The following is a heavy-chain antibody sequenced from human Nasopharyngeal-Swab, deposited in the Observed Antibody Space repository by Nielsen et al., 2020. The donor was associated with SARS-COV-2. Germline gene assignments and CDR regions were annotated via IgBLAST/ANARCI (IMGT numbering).Heavy chain of an antibody. V-gene: IGHV4-4*02. Sequence: SETLSLTCAVSGGSISSSNWWSWVRQPPGKGLEWIGEIYHSGSTNYNPSLKSRVTISVDKSKNQFSLKLSSVTAADTAVYYCARQESSGWWRYYFDYWGQGTLVTVSS. J-gene: IGHJ4*02. CDR1: GGSISSSNW. CDR2: IYHSGST. D-gene: IGHD6-19*01. CDR3: ARQESSGWWRYYFDY.